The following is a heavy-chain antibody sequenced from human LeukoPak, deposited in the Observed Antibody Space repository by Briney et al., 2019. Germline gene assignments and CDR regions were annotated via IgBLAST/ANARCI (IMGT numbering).Heavy chain of an antibody. J-gene: IGHJ6*02. CDR1: GGSISSYY. D-gene: IGHD2-21*01. Sequence: PSETLSLTCTVSGGSISSYYWSWIRQPPRKGLEWIGYIYYSGSTNYNPSLKSRVTISVDTSKNQFSLKLSSVTAADTVVYYCARDRGDGYCGGDCSGMDVWGQGTTVTVSS. CDR3: ARDRGDGYCGGDCSGMDV. V-gene: IGHV4-59*01. CDR2: IYYSGST.